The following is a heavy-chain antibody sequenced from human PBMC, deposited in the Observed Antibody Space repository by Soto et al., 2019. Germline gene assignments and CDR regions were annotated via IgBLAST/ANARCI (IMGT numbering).Heavy chain of an antibody. D-gene: IGHD3-22*01. V-gene: IGHV3-33*01. CDR3: ARDIRLFHYYDSSGSAPDY. J-gene: IGHJ4*02. CDR1: GFTFSSYG. CDR2: IWYDGSNK. Sequence: GGSLRLSCAASGFTFSSYGMHWVRQAPGKGLEWVAVIWYDGSNKYYADSVKGRFTISRDNSKNTLYLQMNSLRAEDTAVYYCARDIRLFHYYDSSGSAPDYWGQGTLVTVSS.